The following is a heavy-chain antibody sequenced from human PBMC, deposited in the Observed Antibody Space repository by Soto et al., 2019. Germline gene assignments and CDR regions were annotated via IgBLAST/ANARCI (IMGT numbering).Heavy chain of an antibody. CDR1: GFTFSSYA. Sequence: EVQLLESGGGLVQPGGSLRLSCAASGFTFSSYAMSWVRQAPGKGLEWVSAISGSGGSTYYADSVKGRFTISRDNSKNTLYLQMNSLRAEDTAVYYCAKGVGEGIRGYSYGDRHSSGWYYFDYWGQGTLVTVSS. D-gene: IGHD5-18*01. CDR3: AKGVGEGIRGYSYGDRHSSGWYYFDY. V-gene: IGHV3-23*01. J-gene: IGHJ4*02. CDR2: ISGSGGST.